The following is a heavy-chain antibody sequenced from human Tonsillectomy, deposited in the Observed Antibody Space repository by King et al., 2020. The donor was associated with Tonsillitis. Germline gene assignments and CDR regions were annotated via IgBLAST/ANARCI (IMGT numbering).Heavy chain of an antibody. V-gene: IGHV3-33*01. J-gene: IGHJ3*02. CDR1: GFTFSSHG. CDR2: IWYDGSNE. Sequence: QLVQSGGGVVQPGWSLRLSCVASGFTFSSHGFHWVRQAPGKGLEWVADIWYDGSNEYYVDSVKGRFTISRDNAKNTVYLQMNSLRAEDSAVYYCARDPARSFDIWGQGTMVTVSS. CDR3: ARDPARSFDI.